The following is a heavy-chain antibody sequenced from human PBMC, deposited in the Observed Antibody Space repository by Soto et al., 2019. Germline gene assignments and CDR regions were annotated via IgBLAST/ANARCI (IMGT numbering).Heavy chain of an antibody. CDR2: ISAYNGNT. CDR3: ARDRCSGGSCSDDAFDI. D-gene: IGHD2-15*01. V-gene: IGHV1-18*01. J-gene: IGHJ3*02. CDR1: GYTFTSYG. Sequence: QVQLVQSGAEVKKPGASVKVSCKASGYTFTSYGISWVRQAPGQGLEWMGWISAYNGNTNYAQKLQGRVTMTTDTSPSTAYMEMRSLRSDDTAVYYCARDRCSGGSCSDDAFDIWGQGTMVTVSS.